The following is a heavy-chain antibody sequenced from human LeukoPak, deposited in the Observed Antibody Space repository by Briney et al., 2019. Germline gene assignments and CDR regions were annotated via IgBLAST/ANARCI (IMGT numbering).Heavy chain of an antibody. CDR1: GYTFTGYY. CDR3: ARDRVGATPTNWFDP. Sequence: GASVKVSCKASGYTFTGYYIHLVRQAPGQGLEWMGWINPNSGCTNYAQKFQGRVTMTRDTSISTAYMELSRLRSDDTAVYYCARDRVGATPTNWFDPWGQGTLVTVSS. V-gene: IGHV1-2*02. CDR2: INPNSGCT. J-gene: IGHJ5*02. D-gene: IGHD1-26*01.